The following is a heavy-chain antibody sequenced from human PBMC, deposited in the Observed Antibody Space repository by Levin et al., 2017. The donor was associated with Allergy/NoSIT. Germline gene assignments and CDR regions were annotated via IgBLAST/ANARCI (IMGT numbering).Heavy chain of an antibody. J-gene: IGHJ4*02. CDR1: GFTFSSYG. V-gene: IGHV3-30*18. CDR2: ISYDGSNK. CDR3: AKEYYDILTGYYTSYYFDY. Sequence: PGGSLRLSCAASGFTFSSYGMHWVRQAPGKGLEWVAVISYDGSNKYYADSVKGRFTISRDNSKNTLYLQMNSLRAEDTAVYYCAKEYYDILTGYYTSYYFDYWGQGTLVTVSS. D-gene: IGHD3-9*01.